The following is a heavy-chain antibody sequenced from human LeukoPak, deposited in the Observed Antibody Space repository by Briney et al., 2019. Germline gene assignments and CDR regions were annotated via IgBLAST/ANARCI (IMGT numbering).Heavy chain of an antibody. CDR2: ISSSGSTI. Sequence: GGSLRLSCAASGFTFSDYYMSWIRQAPGKGLEWVSYISSSGSTIYYADSVKGRFTISRDNAKNSLYLQMNSLRAEDTAVYYCARDRMGYYDSSGYLGGNDYWGQGTLVTVSS. V-gene: IGHV3-11*01. CDR3: ARDRMGYYDSSGYLGGNDY. CDR1: GFTFSDYY. J-gene: IGHJ4*02. D-gene: IGHD3-22*01.